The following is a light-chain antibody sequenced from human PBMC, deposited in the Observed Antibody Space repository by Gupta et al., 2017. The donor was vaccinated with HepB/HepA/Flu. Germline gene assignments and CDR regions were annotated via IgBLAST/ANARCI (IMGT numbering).Light chain of an antibody. CDR3: QQYKNWPWT. J-gene: IGKJ1*01. CDR2: GAS. Sequence: ELVMTQSPATLSVSPGERATLSCRASQSVSSSLAWYQQKPGQAPRLLIYGASTRATGISARFSGSGSGTEFTLTISSLQSEDFAVYYCQQYKNWPWTFGQGTKVEIK. V-gene: IGKV3-15*01. CDR1: QSVSSS.